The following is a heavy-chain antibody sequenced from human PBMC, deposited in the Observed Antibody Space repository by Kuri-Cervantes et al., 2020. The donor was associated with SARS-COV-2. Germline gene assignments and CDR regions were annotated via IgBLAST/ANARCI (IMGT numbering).Heavy chain of an antibody. CDR2: INHSGST. V-gene: IGHV4-38-2*02. CDR3: ARVRSDILTGYPFDY. J-gene: IGHJ4*02. CDR1: GYSISSGYY. Sequence: GSLRLSCTVSGYSISSGYYWSWIRQPPGKGLEWIGEINHSGSTNYNPSLKSRVTVSVDTSKNQFSLKLSSVTAADTAVYYCARVRSDILTGYPFDYWGQGTLVTVSS. D-gene: IGHD3-9*01.